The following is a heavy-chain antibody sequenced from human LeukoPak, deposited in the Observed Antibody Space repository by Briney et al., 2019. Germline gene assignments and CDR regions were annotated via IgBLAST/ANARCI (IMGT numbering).Heavy chain of an antibody. J-gene: IGHJ4*02. Sequence: PSETLSLTCTVSGGSISSYYWSWIRQPPGKGLEWIGYIYYSGSTNYNPSLKSRVTISVDTSKNQFSLKLSSVTAADTAVYYCASTNTYYEYVWGSYRFSFDYWGQGTLVTVSS. CDR2: IYYSGST. CDR3: ASTNTYYEYVWGSYRFSFDY. D-gene: IGHD3-16*02. CDR1: GGSISSYY. V-gene: IGHV4-59*01.